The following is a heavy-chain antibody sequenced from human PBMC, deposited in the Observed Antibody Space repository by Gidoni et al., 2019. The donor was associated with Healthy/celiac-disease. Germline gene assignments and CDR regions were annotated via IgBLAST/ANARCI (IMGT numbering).Heavy chain of an antibody. CDR1: GYSCTSYW. J-gene: IGHJ4*02. Sequence: EVQLVQSGAEVKQPGESMKISCKGSGYSCTSYWIGWGSQMPGKGLEWMGIFDPGESDTRYSPSFKGKVTISADKSISTAYLKWSSLKASDTAMYYCARHIYGGNDYWGQGTLVTVSS. D-gene: IGHD2-15*01. CDR2: FDPGESDT. CDR3: ARHIYGGNDY. V-gene: IGHV5-51*01.